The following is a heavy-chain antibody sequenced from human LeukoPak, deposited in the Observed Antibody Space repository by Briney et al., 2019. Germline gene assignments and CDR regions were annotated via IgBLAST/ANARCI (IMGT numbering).Heavy chain of an antibody. J-gene: IGHJ4*02. CDR2: ISYSATT. Sequence: SEALSLTCTVSGGSISNSYWTWIRQPPGKGLQWIGYISYSATTSYNTSLKSRVTISVDTTNNQFTLKVNSVTAADTAVYFCARRFVNSDGYYYDDYWGQGTLVTVSS. D-gene: IGHD2-2*03. V-gene: IGHV4-59*08. CDR1: GGSISNSY. CDR3: ARRFVNSDGYYYDDY.